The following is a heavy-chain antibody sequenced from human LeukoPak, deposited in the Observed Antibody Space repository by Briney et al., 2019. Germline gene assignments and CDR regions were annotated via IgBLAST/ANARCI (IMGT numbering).Heavy chain of an antibody. CDR3: ARDPPSDYYDSSGPGV. V-gene: IGHV4-59*12. CDR1: GSSINSYY. J-gene: IGHJ4*02. D-gene: IGHD3-22*01. Sequence: SETLSLTCTFSGSSINSYYWSWIRQPPGKGLEWIGYNYYSGITNYNPSLKSRVTISVDTSKNQFSLKLSSVTAADTAVYYCARDPPSDYYDSSGPGVWGQGTLVTVSS. CDR2: NYYSGIT.